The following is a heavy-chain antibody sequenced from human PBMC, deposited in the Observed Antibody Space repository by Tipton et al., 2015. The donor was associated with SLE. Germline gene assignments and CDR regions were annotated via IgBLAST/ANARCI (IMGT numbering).Heavy chain of an antibody. D-gene: IGHD1-26*01. V-gene: IGHV4-38-2*02. CDR3: ARDWEGRWELHLGIWVY. CDR1: GYSISSGYY. Sequence: GSLRLSCAVSGYSISSGYYWGWIRQPPGKGLEWIGSIYHSGSTYYNSSLESRVTISVDTSKNRFSLKLNSVTAADTAVYYCARDWEGRWELHLGIWVYWGQGTLVTVSS. CDR2: IYHSGST. J-gene: IGHJ4*02.